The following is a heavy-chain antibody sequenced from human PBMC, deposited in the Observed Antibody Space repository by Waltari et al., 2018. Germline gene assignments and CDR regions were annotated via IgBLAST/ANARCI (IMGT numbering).Heavy chain of an antibody. CDR1: GGTFSSYA. Sequence: QVQLVQSGAEVKKPGSSVKVSCKASGGTFSSYAISWVRQAPGQGLEWMGRSIPILGIANYAQQFQGIVTITADKSTSTAYMELSSLRSEDTAVYYCARGVSYSSSGLDYWGQGTLVTVSS. CDR3: ARGVSYSSSGLDY. D-gene: IGHD6-6*01. J-gene: IGHJ4*02. V-gene: IGHV1-69*04. CDR2: SIPILGIA.